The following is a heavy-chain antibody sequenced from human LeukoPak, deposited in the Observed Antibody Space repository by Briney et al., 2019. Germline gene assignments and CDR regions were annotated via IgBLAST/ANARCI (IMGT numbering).Heavy chain of an antibody. CDR2: ISSSSSYI. J-gene: IGHJ6*03. CDR3: ARGSVLRYFDWPNYYMDV. CDR1: GFTFSSYS. V-gene: IGHV3-21*01. Sequence: PGGSLRLSCAASGFTFSSYSMNWVRQAPGKGLEWVSSISSSSSYIYYADSVKGRFAISRDNAKNSLYLQMNSLRAEDTAVYYCARGSVLRYFDWPNYYMDVWGKGTTVTVSS. D-gene: IGHD3-9*01.